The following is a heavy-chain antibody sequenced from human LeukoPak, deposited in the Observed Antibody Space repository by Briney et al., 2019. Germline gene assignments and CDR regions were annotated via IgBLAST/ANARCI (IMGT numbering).Heavy chain of an antibody. CDR3: ARPQRGDGYNAFDY. Sequence: SVKVSCKASGGTFSSYAISWVRQAPGQGLGWMGRIIPILGIANYAQKFQGRVTITADKSTSTAYMELSSLRSEDTAVYYCARPQRGDGYNAFDYWGQGTLVTVSS. CDR2: IIPILGIA. D-gene: IGHD5-24*01. V-gene: IGHV1-69*04. CDR1: GGTFSSYA. J-gene: IGHJ4*02.